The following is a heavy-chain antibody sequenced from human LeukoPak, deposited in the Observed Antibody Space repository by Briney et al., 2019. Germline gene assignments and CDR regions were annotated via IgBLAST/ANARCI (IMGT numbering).Heavy chain of an antibody. V-gene: IGHV1-2*06. Sequence: ASVKVSCKASGYTHTRYYMHWVRQAPGQGLEWMGRINPNSGDTNYAQKFQDRATMNRDTPINTPYIEQDGLRSDHTAVYYCARDGAIALADYWGQGTLVTVSS. D-gene: IGHD6-19*01. J-gene: IGHJ4*02. CDR3: ARDGAIALADY. CDR1: GYTHTRYY. CDR2: INPNSGDT.